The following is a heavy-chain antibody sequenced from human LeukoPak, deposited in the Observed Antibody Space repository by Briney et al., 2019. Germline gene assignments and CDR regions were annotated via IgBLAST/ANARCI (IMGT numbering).Heavy chain of an antibody. J-gene: IGHJ5*02. V-gene: IGHV4-61*02. Sequence: PSQTLSLTCTVSGGSISSGSYYWSWIRQPAGKGLEWIGRIYTSGSTYYNPSLKSRVTISVDTSKNQFSLKLSSVTAADTAVYYCARVKRTTVTNPGWFDPWGQGTLVTVSS. CDR1: GGSISSGSYY. D-gene: IGHD4-17*01. CDR2: IYTSGST. CDR3: ARVKRTTVTNPGWFDP.